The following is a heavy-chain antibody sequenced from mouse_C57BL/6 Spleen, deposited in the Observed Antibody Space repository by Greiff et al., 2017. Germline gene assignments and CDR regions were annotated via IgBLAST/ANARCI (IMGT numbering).Heavy chain of an antibody. V-gene: IGHV14-2*01. CDR2: IDPEDGYT. D-gene: IGHD1-1*01. CDR3: AGYYGSSGGMDY. J-gene: IGHJ4*01. CDR1: GFNFNDYY. Sequence: EVQLQQSGAELVKPGASVKLSCTASGFNFNDYYMHWVKQRTGQGLEWIGRIDPEDGYTKYDQKFQGKATITADTSSNTAYLQLSSLTSEDSAVYYGAGYYGSSGGMDYWGQGTSVTVSS.